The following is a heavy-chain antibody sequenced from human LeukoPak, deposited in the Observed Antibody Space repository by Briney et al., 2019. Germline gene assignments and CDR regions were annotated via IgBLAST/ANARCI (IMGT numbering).Heavy chain of an antibody. D-gene: IGHD6-19*01. CDR3: AAPGYSSGWYGL. V-gene: IGHV1-58*01. CDR2: IVVGSNNT. J-gene: IGHJ4*02. Sequence: SVKVSCKASGFTFATSAVQWVRQARGQRLEWIGWIVVGSNNTNYAQKFQERATITRDLSTGTAYMELSSLRSEDTAVYYCAAPGYSSGWYGLWVQGTLVTVSS. CDR1: GFTFATSA.